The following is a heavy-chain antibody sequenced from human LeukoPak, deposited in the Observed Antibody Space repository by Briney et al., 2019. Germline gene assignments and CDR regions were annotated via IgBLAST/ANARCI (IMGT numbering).Heavy chain of an antibody. Sequence: GGSLRLSCAASGFTFSDYFMTWIRQAPGKGLEWISGISPSGDITYYADSVKGRFTISRDNSKNTLYLQMNSLRAEDTAVYYCAKVDYVWGSYPPCFDYWGQGTLVTVSS. V-gene: IGHV3-23*01. J-gene: IGHJ4*02. CDR1: GFTFSDYF. CDR2: ISPSGDIT. D-gene: IGHD3-16*01. CDR3: AKVDYVWGSYPPCFDY.